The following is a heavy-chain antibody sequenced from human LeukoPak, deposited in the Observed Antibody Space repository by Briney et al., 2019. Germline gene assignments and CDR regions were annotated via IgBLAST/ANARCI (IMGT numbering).Heavy chain of an antibody. V-gene: IGHV1-8*03. J-gene: IGHJ4*02. CDR1: GYTFTNYD. D-gene: IGHD6-13*01. CDR3: ARGVGYSSSWYYFDY. Sequence: ASVKVSCKASGYTFTNYDVNWVRQATGQGLEWMGWMNPKSNNRGYAQKFQGRVTITTNTSISTAYMELSSLSSEDTAVYYCARGVGYSSSWYYFDYWGQGTLVTVSS. CDR2: MNPKSNNR.